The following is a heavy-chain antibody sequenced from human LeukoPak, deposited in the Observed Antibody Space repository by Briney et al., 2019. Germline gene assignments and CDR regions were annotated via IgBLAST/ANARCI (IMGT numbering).Heavy chain of an antibody. CDR2: VRYDGSNT. D-gene: IGHD2-15*01. CDR1: GFTLSSYG. CDR3: ARDRCGNFDY. J-gene: IGHJ4*02. V-gene: IGHV3-30*02. Sequence: PGGSLRLSCAASGFTLSSYGMHWVRQAPGKGLEWVAFVRYDGSNTYYADSVKGRFTISRDNSKNTLYLQMNSLRAEDTAVYYCARDRCGNFDYWGQGTLATVSS.